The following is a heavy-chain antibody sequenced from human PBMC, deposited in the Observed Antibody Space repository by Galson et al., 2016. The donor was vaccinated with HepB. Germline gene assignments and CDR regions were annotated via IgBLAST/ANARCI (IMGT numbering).Heavy chain of an antibody. CDR3: AKDRSATILGVGNRTEDGMDV. Sequence: SLRLSCAASAFTFSKYAMHWVRQAPGKGLEWVGLITDDGSKEEYGDSVKGRFNISRDNSKNMLYLQMNGLRGEDTAIYYGAKDRSATILGVGNRTEDGMDVWGQGTTVTVS. J-gene: IGHJ6*02. CDR2: ITDDGSKE. CDR1: AFTFSKYA. V-gene: IGHV3-30*18. D-gene: IGHD3-3*01.